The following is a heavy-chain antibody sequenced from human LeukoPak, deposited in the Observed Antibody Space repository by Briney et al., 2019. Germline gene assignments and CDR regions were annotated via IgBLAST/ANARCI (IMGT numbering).Heavy chain of an antibody. D-gene: IGHD3-16*01. CDR1: GVSLSNCN. Sequence: GGSLRLSCVVSGVSLSNCNMNWVRQAPGRGLEWVSYISGSSYYIYYTDSAKGRFTISRDNAKNSLYLDMSGLRAEDTAVYYCARDRPYDYVWGSDGLDFWGHGTAVTVSS. CDR2: ISGSSYYI. J-gene: IGHJ3*01. V-gene: IGHV3-21*06. CDR3: ARDRPYDYVWGSDGLDF.